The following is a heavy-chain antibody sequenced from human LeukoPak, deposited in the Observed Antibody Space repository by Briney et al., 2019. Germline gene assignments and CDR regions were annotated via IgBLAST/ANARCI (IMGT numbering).Heavy chain of an antibody. Sequence: GGSLRLSCAAPGFTFDDYGMSWVRQAPGKGLEWVSGINWNGGSTGYADSVKGRFTISRDNAKNSLYLQMNSLRAEDTALYYCARSHYDFWSGYYSFGYYYYYYYMDVWGKGTTVTVSS. CDR3: ARSHYDFWSGYYSFGYYYYYYYMDV. CDR2: INWNGGST. V-gene: IGHV3-20*04. J-gene: IGHJ6*03. D-gene: IGHD3-3*01. CDR1: GFTFDDYG.